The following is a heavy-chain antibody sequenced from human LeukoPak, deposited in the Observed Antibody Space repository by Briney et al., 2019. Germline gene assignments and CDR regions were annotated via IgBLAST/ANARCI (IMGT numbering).Heavy chain of an antibody. CDR3: ARVDYGDYLNWFDP. J-gene: IGHJ5*02. V-gene: IGHV4-59*01. CDR2: IYYSGST. CDR1: GGSISSYY. Sequence: SETLSLTCTVSGGSISSYYWSWIRQPAGKGLEWIGYIYYSGSTNYNPSLKSRVTISVDTSKNQFSLKLSSVTAADTAVYYCARVDYGDYLNWFDPWGQGALVTVSS. D-gene: IGHD4-17*01.